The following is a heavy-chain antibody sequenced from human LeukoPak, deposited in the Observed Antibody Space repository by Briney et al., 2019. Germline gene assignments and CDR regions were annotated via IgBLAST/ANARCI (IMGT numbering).Heavy chain of an antibody. V-gene: IGHV4-30-2*01. CDR2: IYHSGST. J-gene: IGHJ5*02. CDR3: ARSGSSGYYYGWFDP. CDR1: GVSISSGGYS. D-gene: IGHD3-22*01. Sequence: SETLSLTCAVSGVSISSGGYSWSWIRQPPGKGLEWIGYIYHSGSTYYNPSLKSRVTISVDRSKNQFSLKLSSVTAADTAVYYCARSGSSGYYYGWFDPWGQGTLVTVSS.